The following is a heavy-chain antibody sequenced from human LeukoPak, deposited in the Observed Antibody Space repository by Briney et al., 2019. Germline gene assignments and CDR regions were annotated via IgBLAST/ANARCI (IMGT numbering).Heavy chain of an antibody. V-gene: IGHV4-59*01. CDR2: IYYSGST. CDR3: ARNQKGFDY. CDR1: GGSISSYY. Sequence: SETLSLTCTVSGGSISSYYWSWIRQPPGKGLEWIGYIYYSGSTNYNPSLKSRVTISVDTSKNQFSLKLSSVTAADTAVYYYARNQKGFDYWGQGTLVTVSS. J-gene: IGHJ4*02. D-gene: IGHD1-14*01.